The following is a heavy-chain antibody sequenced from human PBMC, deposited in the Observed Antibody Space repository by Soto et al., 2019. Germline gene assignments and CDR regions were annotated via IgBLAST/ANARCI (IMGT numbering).Heavy chain of an antibody. CDR3: AREYTAWPLDYGLEV. J-gene: IGHJ6*02. V-gene: IGHV3-21*01. D-gene: IGHD2-2*02. Sequence: PGGSLRLSCVGSGFTFSNYSINLVRQAPGKGLEWVSSISSRSDIYYADSVKGRFTISRDNAKNSVSLQMNSLRAEDTAVYYCAREYTAWPLDYGLEVWGEGTKVTVSS. CDR1: GFTFSNYS. CDR2: ISSRSDI.